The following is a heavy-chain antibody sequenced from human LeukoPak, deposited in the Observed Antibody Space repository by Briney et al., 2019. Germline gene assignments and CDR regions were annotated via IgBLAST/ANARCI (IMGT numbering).Heavy chain of an antibody. Sequence: KNGESLQISCKGSGYSFNNYWIGWVRQMPGKGLEWMGIIYPGDSDTRYSPSFQGQVTISVDKSISTAYLQWSSLKASDTAIYYCARPNDYGYYFDYWGQGTLVTVST. CDR1: GYSFNNYW. CDR3: ARPNDYGYYFDY. D-gene: IGHD4-17*01. CDR2: IYPGDSDT. V-gene: IGHV5-51*01. J-gene: IGHJ4*02.